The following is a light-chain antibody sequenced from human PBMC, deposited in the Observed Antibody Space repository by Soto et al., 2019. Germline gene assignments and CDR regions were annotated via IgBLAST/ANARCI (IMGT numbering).Light chain of an antibody. Sequence: ENVLTQSPGTLSLSPGERATLSCRASQSVGNNYLAWYKQKPGQPPRLLIFDASNRATGIPDRFSGSGSGADFTLTINRLDPDDFAVFYCQQYATPPLTFGQGNKV. CDR3: QQYATPPLT. J-gene: IGKJ1*01. V-gene: IGKV3-20*01. CDR1: QSVGNNY. CDR2: DAS.